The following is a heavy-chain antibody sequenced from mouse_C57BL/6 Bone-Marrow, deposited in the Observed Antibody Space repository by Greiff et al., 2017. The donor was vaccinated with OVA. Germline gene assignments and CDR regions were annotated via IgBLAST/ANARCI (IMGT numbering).Heavy chain of an antibody. CDR2: IYPGGGYT. J-gene: IGHJ4*01. Sequence: QVQLQQSGAELVRPGTSVKMSCKASGYTFTNYWIGWAKQRPGHGLEWIGDIYPGGGYTNYNEQFKGKSTLTADKSSSTADMQFSSLTSEDSAIYYCARSGSSYAMDYWGQGTSVTVSS. V-gene: IGHV1-63*01. D-gene: IGHD1-1*01. CDR1: GYTFTNYW. CDR3: ARSGSSYAMDY.